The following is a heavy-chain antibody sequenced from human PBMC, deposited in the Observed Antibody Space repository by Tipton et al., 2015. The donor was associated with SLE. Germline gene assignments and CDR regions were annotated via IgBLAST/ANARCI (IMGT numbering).Heavy chain of an antibody. Sequence: SLRLSCAASGFTFSSYPVHWVRQAPGKGLEWVAVISFDGSNKYYADSVKGRFTISRDNSKNTLYLQMNSLRAEDTAVYYCARDQYSSTFEGPYFDYWGQGTLVTASS. CDR3: ARDQYSSTFEGPYFDY. V-gene: IGHV3-30*14. J-gene: IGHJ4*02. CDR2: ISFDGSNK. D-gene: IGHD6-13*01. CDR1: GFTFSSYP.